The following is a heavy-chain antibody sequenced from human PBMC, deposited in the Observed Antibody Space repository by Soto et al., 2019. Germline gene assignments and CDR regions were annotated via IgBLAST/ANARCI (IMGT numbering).Heavy chain of an antibody. CDR1: GFTFSSYA. CDR3: AKRDYYYGMDV. Sequence: GGSLRLSCAASGFTFSSYAMSWVRQAPGKGLEWVSYISSSGSTIYYADSVKGRFTISRDNAKNSLYLQMNSLRAEDTAVYYCAKRDYYYGMDVWGQGATVTVSS. V-gene: IGHV3-48*04. CDR2: ISSSGSTI. J-gene: IGHJ6*02.